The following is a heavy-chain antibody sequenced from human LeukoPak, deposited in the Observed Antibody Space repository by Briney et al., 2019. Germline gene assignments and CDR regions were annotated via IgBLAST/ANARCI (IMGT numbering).Heavy chain of an antibody. V-gene: IGHV1-69*05. J-gene: IGHJ6*03. CDR2: IIPIFGTA. CDR3: ATRAVIGTSWDYYYMDV. Sequence: SVKVSCKASGGTFSSYAISWVRQAPGQGLEWMGGIIPIFGTANYAQKFQGRVTMTRDMSTSTVYMELSSLRSEDTAVYYCATRAVIGTSWDYYYMDVWGKGTTVTVSS. CDR1: GGTFSSYA. D-gene: IGHD2-2*01.